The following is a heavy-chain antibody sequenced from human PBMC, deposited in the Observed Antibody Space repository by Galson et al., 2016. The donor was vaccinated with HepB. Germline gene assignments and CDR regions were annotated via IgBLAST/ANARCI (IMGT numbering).Heavy chain of an antibody. Sequence: SVKVSCKASGYTFTSYDINWVRQATGQGLEWMGWMNPNSDNSGYAQRFQGRVTMTRHTSMSTAYMGLSSLRSDDTAVYFCARGRGISYYGFWSGYSLDYWGQGTLVTVSS. J-gene: IGHJ4*02. D-gene: IGHD3-3*01. V-gene: IGHV1-8*01. CDR3: ARGRGISYYGFWSGYSLDY. CDR1: GYTFTSYD. CDR2: MNPNSDNS.